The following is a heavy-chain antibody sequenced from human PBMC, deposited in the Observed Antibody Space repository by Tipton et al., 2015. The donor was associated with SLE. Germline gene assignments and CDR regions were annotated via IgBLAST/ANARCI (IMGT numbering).Heavy chain of an antibody. V-gene: IGHV3-53*01. D-gene: IGHD3-10*01. J-gene: IGHJ4*02. Sequence: SLRLSCAAPGFTVSSNYMSWVRQAPGKGLEWVSVIYSGGSTYYADSVKGRFTISRDNSKNTLYLQMNSLRAEDTAVYYCARAMVRGEWYFDYWGQGTLVTVSS. CDR3: ARAMVRGEWYFDY. CDR2: IYSGGST. CDR1: GFTVSSNY.